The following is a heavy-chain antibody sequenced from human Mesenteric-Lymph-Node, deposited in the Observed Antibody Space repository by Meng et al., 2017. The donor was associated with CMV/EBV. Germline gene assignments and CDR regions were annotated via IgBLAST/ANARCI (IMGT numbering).Heavy chain of an antibody. Sequence: GESLKISCAASGFTFDNYAMSWVRQAPGKGLEFVSGITGGGGNTYYGESVRGRFTISRDNSKNTLFLQMNSLRAEDTAVYYCARDTNLLFMDVWGQGTTVTVSS. D-gene: IGHD2/OR15-2a*01. CDR3: ARDTNLLFMDV. CDR2: ITGGGGNT. V-gene: IGHV3-23*01. J-gene: IGHJ6*02. CDR1: GFTFDNYA.